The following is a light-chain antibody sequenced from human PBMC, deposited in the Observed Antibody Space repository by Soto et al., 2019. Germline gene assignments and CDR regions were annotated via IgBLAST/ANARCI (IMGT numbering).Light chain of an antibody. V-gene: IGKV1-39*01. J-gene: IGKJ1*01. CDR1: QSISNY. CDR3: QQSFSPLWT. Sequence: DIQMTQSPSSLSASVGDRVTITCRASQSISNYLNWYQQKPGKAPTLLIYAASSMQSGVPSRFSGSGSETDLTLTISSLQPDDSATHYCQQSFSPLWTFGQGTKVEV. CDR2: AAS.